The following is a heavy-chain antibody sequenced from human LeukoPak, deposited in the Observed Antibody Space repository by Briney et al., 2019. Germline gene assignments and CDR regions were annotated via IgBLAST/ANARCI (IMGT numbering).Heavy chain of an antibody. CDR3: VRGRGFDY. D-gene: IGHD5-12*01. Sequence: PSETLSLTCAVYGGSFSGYYWSWIRQPPGKGLEWIGEINHSGSTNYNPSLKSRVTISVDTSKNQFSLKLSSVTAADTAVYYCVRGRGFDYWGQGTLVTVSS. V-gene: IGHV4-34*01. CDR2: INHSGST. J-gene: IGHJ4*02. CDR1: GGSFSGYY.